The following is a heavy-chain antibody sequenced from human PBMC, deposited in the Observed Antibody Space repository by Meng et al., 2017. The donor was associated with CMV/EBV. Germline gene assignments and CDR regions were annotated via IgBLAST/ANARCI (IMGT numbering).Heavy chain of an antibody. D-gene: IGHD3-10*01. V-gene: IGHV1-18*01. CDR2: ISAYNGNT. J-gene: IGHJ6*02. CDR1: GYTFTSYG. CDR3: ARDSLLLWFGDPLGYYCGMDV. Sequence: ASVKVSCKASGYTFTSYGISWVRQAPGQGLEWMGWISAYNGNTNYAQKLQGRVTMTTDTSTSTAYMELRSLRSDDTAVYYCARDSLLLWFGDPLGYYCGMDVWGQGTTVTVSS.